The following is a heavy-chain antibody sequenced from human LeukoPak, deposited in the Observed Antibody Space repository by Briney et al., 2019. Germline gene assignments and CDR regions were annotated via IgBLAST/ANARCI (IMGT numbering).Heavy chain of an antibody. D-gene: IGHD2-2*01. CDR2: ISSSSSYI. J-gene: IGHJ5*02. V-gene: IGHV3-21*01. Sequence: GGSLRLSCAASGFTFSSYSMNWVRQAPGKGLEWVSSISSSSSYIYYADSVKGRFTISRDNAKNSLYLQMNSLRAEDTAVYYCASFCSITSCYNWFAPWAQGTLVTVSS. CDR1: GFTFSSYS. CDR3: ASFCSITSCYNWFAP.